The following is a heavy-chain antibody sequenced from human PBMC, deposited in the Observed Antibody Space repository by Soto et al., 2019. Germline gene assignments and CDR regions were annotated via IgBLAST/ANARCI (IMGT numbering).Heavy chain of an antibody. V-gene: IGHV5-51*01. CDR3: AISRHTFYYYDSSGYPFGVFQH. D-gene: IGHD3-22*01. J-gene: IGHJ1*01. Sequence: PGESLKNSCKGSGYSFTSYWIGWVRQMPGKGLEWMGIVYPGDSDTRYSPSFQGQVTISADKSISTAYLQWSSLKASDTAMYYWAISRHTFYYYDSSGYPFGVFQHWGQGTLVTVSS. CDR1: GYSFTSYW. CDR2: VYPGDSDT.